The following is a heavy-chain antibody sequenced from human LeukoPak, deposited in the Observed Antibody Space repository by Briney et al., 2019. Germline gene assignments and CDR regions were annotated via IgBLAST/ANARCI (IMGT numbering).Heavy chain of an antibody. CDR3: ARGHSEAYYDILTALIFFDY. CDR2: INWNGGST. J-gene: IGHJ4*02. Sequence: PGGSLRLSCAASGFTFDDYGMSWVRQAPGKGLEWASGINWNGGSTGYADSVKGRFTISRDNAKNSLYLQMNSLRAEDTALYYCARGHSEAYYDILTALIFFDYWGQGTLVTVSS. D-gene: IGHD3-9*01. CDR1: GFTFDDYG. V-gene: IGHV3-20*04.